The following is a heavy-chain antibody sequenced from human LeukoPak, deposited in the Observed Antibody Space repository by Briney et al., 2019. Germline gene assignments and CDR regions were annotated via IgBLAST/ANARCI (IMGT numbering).Heavy chain of an antibody. CDR3: ARCGYSGYGTDY. Sequence: ETLSLTCTVADGSISPYYWSWIRQPPGKGLEWLGYIYHSGSTTYNPSLKSRVTISVDTSKNQFSLKLSSVTAADTAVYYCARCGYSGYGTDYWGQGTLVTVSS. V-gene: IGHV4-59*12. D-gene: IGHD5-12*01. J-gene: IGHJ4*02. CDR2: IYHSGST. CDR1: DGSISPYY.